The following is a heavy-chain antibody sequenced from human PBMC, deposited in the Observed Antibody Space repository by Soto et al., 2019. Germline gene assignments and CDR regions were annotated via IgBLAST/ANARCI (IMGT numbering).Heavy chain of an antibody. Sequence: GSLRLSCAASGFTFTDLKWVRQAPGKGLEWVSYISTSGTTIYYADSVKGRFTISRDNAKNSLYLQMNSLRAEDSAVYYCARSIAAACDYWGQGTLVTVSS. V-gene: IGHV3-48*03. D-gene: IGHD6-13*01. J-gene: IGHJ4*02. CDR2: ISTSGTTI. CDR1: GFTFTD. CDR3: ARSIAAACDY.